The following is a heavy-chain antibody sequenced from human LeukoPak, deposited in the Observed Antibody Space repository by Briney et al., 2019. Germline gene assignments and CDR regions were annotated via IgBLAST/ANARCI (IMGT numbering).Heavy chain of an antibody. CDR2: IYYSGST. Sequence: AETLSLTCTVSGGSISSYYWSWIRQPPGKGLEWIGYIYYSGSTNYNPSLKSRVTISVDTSKNQFSLKLSSVTAADTAVYYCARGAWFDPWGQGTLVTVSS. CDR1: GGSISSYY. CDR3: ARGAWFDP. J-gene: IGHJ5*02. V-gene: IGHV4-59*01.